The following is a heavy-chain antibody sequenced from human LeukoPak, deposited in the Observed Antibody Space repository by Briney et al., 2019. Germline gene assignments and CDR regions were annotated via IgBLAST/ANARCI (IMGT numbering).Heavy chain of an antibody. D-gene: IGHD5-18*01. J-gene: IGHJ6*03. V-gene: IGHV3-23*01. CDR3: ARVGYSYDSNYYYYYMDV. CDR1: GFAFSSSG. CDR2: ISDSGTIR. Sequence: GGTLRLSCAASGFAFSSSGMSWVRQAPGKGLEWVSVISDSGTIRYYADSVKGRFTISRDNSKNTLYLQMNSLRAEDTAVYYCARVGYSYDSNYYYYYMDVWGKGTTVTISS.